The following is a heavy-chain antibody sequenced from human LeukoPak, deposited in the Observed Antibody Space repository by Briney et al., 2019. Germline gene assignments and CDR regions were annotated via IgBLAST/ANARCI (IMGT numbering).Heavy chain of an antibody. Sequence: GGSLRLSCAASGLTFSDYHMSWIRQAPGKGLEWVSYISSSSDYTNYADSVKGRFTISRDNAKNSLYLQMNSLRAEDTAVYYCARGVLRYFDSYGMDVWGQGTTVTVSS. J-gene: IGHJ6*02. D-gene: IGHD3-9*01. CDR3: ARGVLRYFDSYGMDV. CDR2: ISSSSDYT. CDR1: GLTFSDYH. V-gene: IGHV3-11*06.